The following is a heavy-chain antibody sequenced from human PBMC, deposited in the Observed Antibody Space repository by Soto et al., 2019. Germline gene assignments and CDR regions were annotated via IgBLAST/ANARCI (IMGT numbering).Heavy chain of an antibody. Sequence: GGSLRLSCAASGFTFSSYAMSWVRQAPGKGLEWVSAISGSGGSTYYADSVKGRFTISRDNSKNTLYLQMNSLRAEDTAVYYCAKVSGITMVRGQYYYYGMDVWGQGTTVTVSS. CDR2: ISGSGGST. CDR1: GFTFSSYA. CDR3: AKVSGITMVRGQYYYYGMDV. V-gene: IGHV3-23*01. D-gene: IGHD3-10*01. J-gene: IGHJ6*02.